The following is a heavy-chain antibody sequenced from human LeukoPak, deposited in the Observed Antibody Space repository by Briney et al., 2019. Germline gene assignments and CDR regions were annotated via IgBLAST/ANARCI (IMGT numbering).Heavy chain of an antibody. CDR3: ARRDGGYDR. J-gene: IGHJ4*02. CDR1: GFTFSNYW. D-gene: IGHD5-12*01. Sequence: GGSLRLSCAASGFTFSNYWMSWVRQAPGKGLEWVANIKQDGSEKYYVDYVKGRFTISRDNAKNSLYLQMNSLRVEDTAVYYCARRDGGYDRWGQGTLVTVSS. CDR2: IKQDGSEK. V-gene: IGHV3-7*01.